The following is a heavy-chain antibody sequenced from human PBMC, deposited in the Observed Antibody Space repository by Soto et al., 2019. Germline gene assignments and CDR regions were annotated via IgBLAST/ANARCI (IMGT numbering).Heavy chain of an antibody. D-gene: IGHD2-8*01. CDR2: ISAYNGDT. Sequence: QAQLVQSGGEVKKPGASVKVSCRASGYTFTSYGYAWVRQAPGQGLEWMGWISAYNGDTNYTQKFQDRVTRTPDTAKPTAHMVLRNMGSDDTAVYYCARSGAYCTSITCLFDSFWGLGTLVPVSS. CDR1: GYTFTSYG. CDR3: ARSGAYCTSITCLFDSF. V-gene: IGHV1-18*01. J-gene: IGHJ4*02.